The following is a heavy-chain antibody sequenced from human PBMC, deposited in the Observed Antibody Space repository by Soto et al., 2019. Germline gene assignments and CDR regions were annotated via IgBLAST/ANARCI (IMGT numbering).Heavy chain of an antibody. D-gene: IGHD2-15*01. J-gene: IGHJ5*02. CDR1: GFTFSSYA. V-gene: IGHV3-23*01. Sequence: GGSLRLSCAASGFTFSSYAMSWVRQAPGKGLEWVSAITGSGGTTYYAESVKGRFTISRDNSKNTLYLKMNSLRAEDTAVYYCAKCRGGSCSSGGTYNWFDPWGQGTLVTVSP. CDR3: AKCRGGSCSSGGTYNWFDP. CDR2: ITGSGGTT.